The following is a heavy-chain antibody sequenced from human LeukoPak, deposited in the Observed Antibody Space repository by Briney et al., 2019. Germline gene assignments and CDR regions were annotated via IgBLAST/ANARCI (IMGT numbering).Heavy chain of an antibody. CDR3: AKYSWGAVAAPFDY. D-gene: IGHD6-19*01. V-gene: IGHV3-30*04. CDR1: GFTFSSHA. Sequence: GGSLRLSCAASGFTFSSHAMHWVRQAPGKGLEWVALISYDESNKYYADSVKGRFTISRDSSKNTLYLQMNSLRAEDTAVYYCAKYSWGAVAAPFDYWGQGTLVTVSS. J-gene: IGHJ4*02. CDR2: ISYDESNK.